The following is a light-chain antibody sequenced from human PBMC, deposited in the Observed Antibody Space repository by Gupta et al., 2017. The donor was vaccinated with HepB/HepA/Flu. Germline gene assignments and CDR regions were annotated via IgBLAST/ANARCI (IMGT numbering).Light chain of an antibody. Sequence: DIQMTQSPSALTASVGDSVTITCRASQSISIRLAWYQQKPGKAPKLLIYKASTLESGVPSRFSGSGSGTEFTLTISSLQPDDFATYYCQQYITYTWTFGQGTXVEIK. CDR2: KAS. J-gene: IGKJ1*01. V-gene: IGKV1-5*03. CDR3: QQYITYTWT. CDR1: QSISIR.